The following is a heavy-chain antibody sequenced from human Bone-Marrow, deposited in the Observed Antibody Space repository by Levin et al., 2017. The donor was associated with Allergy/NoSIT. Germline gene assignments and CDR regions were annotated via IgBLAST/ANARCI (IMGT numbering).Heavy chain of an antibody. J-gene: IGHJ3*02. Sequence: GGSLRLSCAASGFTFSSYTMTWVRQAPGKGLEWVSTMRYSGDTTYYADSVKGRFTISRDSSKDTLFLQMNSLRDEDTAVYYCAKGLSSGSPYRAFDMWGQGTMVTVSS. CDR3: AKGLSSGSPYRAFDM. CDR1: GFTFSSYT. CDR2: MRYSGDTT. V-gene: IGHV3-23*01. D-gene: IGHD1-26*01.